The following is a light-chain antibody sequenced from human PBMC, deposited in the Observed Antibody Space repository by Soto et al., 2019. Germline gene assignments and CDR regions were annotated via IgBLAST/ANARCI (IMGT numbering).Light chain of an antibody. CDR2: EVT. CDR1: NSDVGSFNF. CDR3: CSDAGRSTYV. J-gene: IGLJ1*01. V-gene: IGLV2-23*02. Sequence: CVLTQPASVSGSPGQSITISCTRTNSDVGSFNFVSWYQQHPGKAPKVMIYEVTKRPSGVSDRFSGSKSGDTASLTISGLQAEDEADYYCCSDAGRSTYVFGPGTKVTVL.